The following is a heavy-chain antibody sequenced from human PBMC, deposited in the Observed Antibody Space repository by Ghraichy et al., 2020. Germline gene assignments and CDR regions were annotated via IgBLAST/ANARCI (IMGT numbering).Heavy chain of an antibody. D-gene: IGHD6-19*01. V-gene: IGHV4-59*01. J-gene: IGHJ3*02. CDR2: IYYSGST. CDR3: AGYSSGWSADAFDI. Sequence: SETLSLTCTVSGGSISSYYWSWIRQPPGKGLEWIGYIYYSGSTNYNPSLKSRVTISVDTSKNQFSLKLSSVTAADTAVYYCAGYSSGWSADAFDIWGQGTMVTVSS. CDR1: GGSISSYY.